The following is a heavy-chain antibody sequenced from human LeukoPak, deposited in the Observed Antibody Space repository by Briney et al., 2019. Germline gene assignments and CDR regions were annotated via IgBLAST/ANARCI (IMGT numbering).Heavy chain of an antibody. CDR2: IYSGGNT. D-gene: IGHD6-19*01. Sequence: GGSLRLSCAASGFTVSSNYMSWVRQAPGKGLEWVSIIYSGGNTYYADSVKGRFTISRDNSKNTLYLQMNSLRAEDTAVYYCAKDEIGAVAGLIDYWGQGTLVTVSS. V-gene: IGHV3-66*01. CDR3: AKDEIGAVAGLIDY. J-gene: IGHJ4*02. CDR1: GFTVSSNY.